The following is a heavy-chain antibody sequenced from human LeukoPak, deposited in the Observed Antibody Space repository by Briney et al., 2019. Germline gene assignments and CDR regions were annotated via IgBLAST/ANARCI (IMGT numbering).Heavy chain of an antibody. J-gene: IGHJ6*03. D-gene: IGHD3-10*01. CDR3: ARDLLLWFGELNHYYYYMDV. CDR1: GYTFTGYY. V-gene: IGHV1-2*02. Sequence: ASVKVSCKASGYTFTGYYMHWLRQAPGQGLEWMGWINPNSGGTNYAQKFQGRVTMTRDTSISTAYMELSRLRSDDTAVYYCARDLLLWFGELNHYYYYMDVWGKGTTVTVSS. CDR2: INPNSGGT.